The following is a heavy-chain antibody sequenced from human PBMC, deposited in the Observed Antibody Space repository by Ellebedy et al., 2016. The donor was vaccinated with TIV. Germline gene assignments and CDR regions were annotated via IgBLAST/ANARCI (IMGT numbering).Heavy chain of an antibody. D-gene: IGHD2-2*02. CDR1: GFTFSNAW. Sequence: GESLKISCAASGFTFSNAWMSWVRQAPGKGLEWVGRIKSKTDGGTTDYAAPVKGRFTISRDDSKNTLYLQMNSLKTEDTAVYYCTTSADCSSTSCYTGIDYWGQGTLVTVSS. J-gene: IGHJ4*02. CDR3: TTSADCSSTSCYTGIDY. CDR2: IKSKTDGGTT. V-gene: IGHV3-15*01.